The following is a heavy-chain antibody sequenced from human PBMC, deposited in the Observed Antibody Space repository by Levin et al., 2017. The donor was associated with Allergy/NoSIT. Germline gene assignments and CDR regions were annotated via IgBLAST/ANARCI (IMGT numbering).Heavy chain of an antibody. J-gene: IGHJ4*02. D-gene: IGHD1-26*01. Sequence: PGGSLRLSCAGSGFTFNNDELNWVRQAPGKGLEWVSYISGSGDSIYYADSVKGRFTISRDNAKDSLYLQMNSLRAEDTAVYFCARGGTYLTNGFDYWGQGTLVTVSS. CDR1: GFTFNNDE. V-gene: IGHV3-48*03. CDR3: ARGGTYLTNGFDY. CDR2: ISGSGDSI.